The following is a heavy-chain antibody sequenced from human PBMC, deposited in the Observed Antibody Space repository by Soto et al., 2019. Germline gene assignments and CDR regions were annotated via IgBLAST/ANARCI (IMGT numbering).Heavy chain of an antibody. J-gene: IGHJ5*02. CDR3: SKWDGYGDQ. Sequence: EVQLLESGGGLVQPGVSLRLSCAASGFTFSTNSMTWVRQAPGKGLEWVCGISGGGDSTHYADSVKGRFTISRDNSKHMVYLQMNSLTADDTAVYFCSKWDGYGDQWGQGTLVTVSS. CDR1: GFTFSTNS. D-gene: IGHD5-12*01. V-gene: IGHV3-23*01. CDR2: ISGGGDST.